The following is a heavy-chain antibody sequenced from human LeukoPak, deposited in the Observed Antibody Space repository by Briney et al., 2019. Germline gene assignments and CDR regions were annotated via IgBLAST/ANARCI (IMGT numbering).Heavy chain of an antibody. V-gene: IGHV3-74*01. J-gene: IGHJ4*02. Sequence: GGSLRLSCAASGFTFSSHWMHWVRQAPGKGLVWVSGISTDGSRPRYADSVNGRFTISRDNAKNTLYLQMNSLRAEDTAVYFCVRDGQGSTPLDYWGQGTLVTVSS. CDR3: VRDGQGSTPLDY. CDR1: GFTFSSHW. D-gene: IGHD2-15*01. CDR2: ISTDGSRP.